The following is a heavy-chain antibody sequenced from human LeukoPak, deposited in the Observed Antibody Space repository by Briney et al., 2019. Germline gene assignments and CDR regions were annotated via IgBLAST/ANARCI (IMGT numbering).Heavy chain of an antibody. CDR3: AKGPPNWGYDY. J-gene: IGHJ4*02. Sequence: ASVKVSCKASGYTFTSYDFNWVRQATGQRPEWMGWMSPNSGDTVYAQKFQDRVTMTRNTSISTAYMELSSLRSDDTAVYSCAKGPPNWGYDYWGPGTLVTVSS. CDR1: GYTFTSYD. V-gene: IGHV1-8*01. CDR2: MSPNSGDT. D-gene: IGHD7-27*01.